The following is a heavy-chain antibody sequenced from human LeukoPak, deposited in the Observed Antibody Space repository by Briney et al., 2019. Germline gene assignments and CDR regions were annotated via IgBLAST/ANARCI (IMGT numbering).Heavy chain of an antibody. CDR1: GGSISSGSYY. V-gene: IGHV4-61*02. J-gene: IGHJ4*02. CDR2: IYTSGST. CDR3: ARGSSSWYDFDY. Sequence: PSQTLSLTCTVSGGSISSGSYYWSWIRQPAGKGLGWIGRIYTSGSTNYNPSLKSRVTISVDTSKNQFSLKLSSVTAADTAVYYCARGSSSWYDFDYWGQGTLVTVSS. D-gene: IGHD6-13*01.